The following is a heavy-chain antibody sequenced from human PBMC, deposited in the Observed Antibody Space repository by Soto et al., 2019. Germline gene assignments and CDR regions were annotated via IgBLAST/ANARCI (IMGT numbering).Heavy chain of an antibody. D-gene: IGHD3-22*01. J-gene: IGHJ4*02. V-gene: IGHV3-23*01. Sequence: GGSLRLSCAASAFTFNNYAMSWVRQAPGKGLEWVSGIGGSGRTTYYADSVKGRFTISRDNSNNKLFLQMNSLRAEDAAVYYCEKGRYSDSSGDFYDFWGQGTLVTVSS. CDR3: EKGRYSDSSGDFYDF. CDR2: IGGSGRTT. CDR1: AFTFNNYA.